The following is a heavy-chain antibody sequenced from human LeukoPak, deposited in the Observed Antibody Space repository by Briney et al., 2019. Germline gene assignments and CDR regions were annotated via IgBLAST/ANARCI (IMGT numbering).Heavy chain of an antibody. CDR1: GFTFTSYD. V-gene: IGHV1-8*01. CDR2: MNPNNGNT. D-gene: IGHD2-2*02. CDR3: VRDGEGAAISVNYWFDP. Sequence: GASVKVSCKASGFTFTSYDINWVRQASGQGLGWMGWMNPNNGNTGYAQKFQGRVTMTRDTSISTAYMELRGLRSEDTAVYYCVRDGEGAAISVNYWFDPWGQGTLVTVSS. J-gene: IGHJ5*02.